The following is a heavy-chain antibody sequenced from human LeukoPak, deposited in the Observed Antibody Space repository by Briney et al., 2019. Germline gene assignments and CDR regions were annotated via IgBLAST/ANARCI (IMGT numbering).Heavy chain of an antibody. V-gene: IGHV3-11*06. CDR1: GFTFSDYY. CDR3: ARVGAFPGSYSDY. CDR2: ISSSNGYT. D-gene: IGHD3-10*01. Sequence: GGSLRLSCAASGFTFSDYYMSWIRQVPGKGLEWVSYISSSNGYTNYADSVKGRFTISRDNAKNSLFLQMNSLRAEDTAVYYCARVGAFPGSYSDYWGQGTLVTVSS. J-gene: IGHJ4*02.